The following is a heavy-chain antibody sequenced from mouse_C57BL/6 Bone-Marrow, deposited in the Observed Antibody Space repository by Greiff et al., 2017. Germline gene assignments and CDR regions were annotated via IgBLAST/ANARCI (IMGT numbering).Heavy chain of an antibody. V-gene: IGHV1-59*01. CDR1: GYTFTSYW. CDR2: IDPSDSYT. CDR3: ATYGYDYYAMDY. D-gene: IGHD2-2*01. J-gene: IGHJ4*01. Sequence: QVQLKQPGAELVRPGTSVKLSCKASGYTFTSYWMHWVKQRPGQGLEWIGVIDPSDSYTNYNQKFKGKATLTVDTSSSTAYMQLSSLTSEDSAVYYCATYGYDYYAMDYWGQGTSVTVSS.